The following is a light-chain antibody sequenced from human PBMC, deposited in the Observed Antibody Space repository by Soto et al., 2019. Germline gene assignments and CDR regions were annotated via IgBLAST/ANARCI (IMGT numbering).Light chain of an antibody. V-gene: IGKV1-9*01. J-gene: IGKJ1*01. CDR3: QQVKNYPRT. Sequence: DLSLTQSPSFLSASVGDRVTITCRASEDILSHLAWYQQKPGKAPNLLIYAAAYLQSGVPSRFSGSRSETEFTLTITSLQPEDFATYYCQQVKNYPRTFGQGTKVEIK. CDR2: AAA. CDR1: EDILSH.